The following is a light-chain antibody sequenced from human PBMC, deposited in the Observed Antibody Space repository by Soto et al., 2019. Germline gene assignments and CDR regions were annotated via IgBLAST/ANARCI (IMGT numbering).Light chain of an antibody. CDR1: QSVSSSY. V-gene: IGKV3-20*01. CDR2: GAS. Sequence: EIVLTQSPGTLSLSPGERATLSCRASQSVSSSYLVWYQQKPGQAPRLLIYGASSRATGIPDRFSGSGSGTDFTLTISRLEPEDFAVYYCQQYGSSSWTFGQGTKVEIK. J-gene: IGKJ1*01. CDR3: QQYGSSSWT.